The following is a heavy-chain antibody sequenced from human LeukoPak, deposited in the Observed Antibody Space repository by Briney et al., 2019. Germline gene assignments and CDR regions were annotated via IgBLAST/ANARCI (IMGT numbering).Heavy chain of an antibody. V-gene: IGHV1-18*01. J-gene: IGHJ4*02. D-gene: IGHD3-3*01. CDR2: ISAYNGNT. CDR3: QRITIFGVVIDFDY. Sequence: ASVKVSCKASGYAFTSYGISWVRQAPGQGLEWMGWISAYNGNTNYAQKFQGRVTMATDTSTSTAYLEVRSLRSDDTAVYYCQRITIFGVVIDFDYWGPGTLVTVSS. CDR1: GYAFTSYG.